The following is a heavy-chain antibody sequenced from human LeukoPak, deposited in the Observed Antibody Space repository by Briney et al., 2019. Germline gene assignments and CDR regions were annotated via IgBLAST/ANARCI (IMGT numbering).Heavy chain of an antibody. Sequence: TGGSLRLSCAASGFTFTTHSMNWVRQAPGKGLEWVSYISSSSSYIYYVDSVRGRFTISRDNANNSLYLQMNSLQTENTAVYYCVPEVGYCSFTRCPGDPWGQGTLVTVSS. CDR1: GFTFTTHS. J-gene: IGHJ5*02. V-gene: IGHV3-21*03. CDR3: VPEVGYCSFTRCPGDP. CDR2: ISSSSSYI. D-gene: IGHD2-15*01.